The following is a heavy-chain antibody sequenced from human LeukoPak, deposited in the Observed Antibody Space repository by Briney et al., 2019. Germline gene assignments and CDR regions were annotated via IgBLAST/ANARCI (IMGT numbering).Heavy chain of an antibody. J-gene: IGHJ6*02. CDR3: AITTVTDYYYGMDV. Sequence: ASVKVSCKASGYTFTGYYMHWVRQAPGQGLEWMGWINPNSGGTNYAQKFQGRVTMTRDTSISTAYMELSRLRSDDTAVYYCAITTVTDYYYGMDVWGQGTTVTVPS. CDR2: INPNSGGT. CDR1: GYTFTGYY. V-gene: IGHV1-2*02. D-gene: IGHD4-17*01.